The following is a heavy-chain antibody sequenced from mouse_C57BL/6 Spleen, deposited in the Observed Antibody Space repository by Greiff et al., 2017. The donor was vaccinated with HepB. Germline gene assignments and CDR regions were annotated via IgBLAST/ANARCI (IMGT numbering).Heavy chain of an antibody. CDR1: GYTFTSYW. Sequence: VQLQQSGAELVMLGASVKLSCKASGYTFTSYWMHWVKQRPGQGLEWIGEIDPSDSYTNYNQKFKGKSTLTVDKSSSTAYMQLSSLTSEDSAVYYCARKGGVVTTVVDYWGQGTTLTVSS. J-gene: IGHJ2*01. CDR3: ARKGGVVTTVVDY. CDR2: IDPSDSYT. D-gene: IGHD1-1*01. V-gene: IGHV1-69*01.